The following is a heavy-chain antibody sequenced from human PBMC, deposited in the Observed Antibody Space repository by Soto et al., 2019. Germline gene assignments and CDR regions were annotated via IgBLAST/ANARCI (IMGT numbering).Heavy chain of an antibody. D-gene: IGHD2-2*01. J-gene: IGHJ5*02. CDR2: IYPTGST. CDR1: GDSFSNYY. V-gene: IGHV4-4*07. CDR3: ATGRSEVVPGAMDT. Sequence: QVPLQESGPGLVKPSETLSLSCTVSGDSFSNYYCNWVRKSAGKGLEWIGRIYPTGSTTYNPSLKSRLTMSVDTSKNQFSLRLTSMTAADTAVYYCATGRSEVVPGAMDTWGQGTLVTVSS.